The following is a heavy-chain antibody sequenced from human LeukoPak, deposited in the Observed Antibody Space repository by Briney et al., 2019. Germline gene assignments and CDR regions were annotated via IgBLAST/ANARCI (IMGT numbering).Heavy chain of an antibody. CDR1: GYTFTSYY. J-gene: IGHJ3*02. Sequence: VSVKVSCKASGYTFTSYYMHWVRQAPGQGLEWMGIINPSGGSTSYAQKFQGRVTMTRDTSTSTAYMELSSLRSEDAAVYYCATNQKGSSWAEDAFDIWGQGTMVTVSS. V-gene: IGHV1-46*01. CDR3: ATNQKGSSWAEDAFDI. CDR2: INPSGGST. D-gene: IGHD6-13*01.